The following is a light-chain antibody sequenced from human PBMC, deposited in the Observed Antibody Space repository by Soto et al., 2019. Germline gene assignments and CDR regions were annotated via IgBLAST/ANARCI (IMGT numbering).Light chain of an antibody. Sequence: EIVMTQSPATLSVSPWERATLSCRASQSVSSNLAWYQQKPGQAPRLLIYGASTRATGIPARFSGSGSGTEFTLTISRLQSEDFAVYYCQQYNNWPWTFGQGTKVEIK. CDR3: QQYNNWPWT. V-gene: IGKV3-15*01. J-gene: IGKJ1*01. CDR2: GAS. CDR1: QSVSSN.